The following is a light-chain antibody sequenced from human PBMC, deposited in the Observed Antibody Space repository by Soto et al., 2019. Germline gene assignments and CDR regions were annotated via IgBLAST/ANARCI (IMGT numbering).Light chain of an antibody. J-gene: IGLJ1*01. CDR3: SSYTGSNTLGV. CDR2: EVS. V-gene: IGLV2-14*01. Sequence: QSVLTQPASVSGSPGQSITISCTGTSGDVGGYYYVSWYQQLPGKAPKLMISEVSNRPSGVSNRFSGSKSGNTASLTVSGLQADDEADYYCSSYTGSNTLGVFGPGTKLTVL. CDR1: SGDVGGYYY.